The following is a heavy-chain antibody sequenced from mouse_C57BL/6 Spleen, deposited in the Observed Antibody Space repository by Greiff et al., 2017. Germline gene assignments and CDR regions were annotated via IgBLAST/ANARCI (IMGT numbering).Heavy chain of an antibody. Sequence: QVQLQQSGAELVKPGASVKLSCKASGYTFTSYWMHWVKQRPGQGLEWIGMIHPNSGSTNYNEKFKSKATLTVDKSSSTAYMQLSSLTSEDSAVYYCASLDYYGSSFDYWGQGTTLTVSS. CDR1: GYTFTSYW. CDR3: ASLDYYGSSFDY. D-gene: IGHD1-1*01. CDR2: IHPNSGST. J-gene: IGHJ2*01. V-gene: IGHV1-64*01.